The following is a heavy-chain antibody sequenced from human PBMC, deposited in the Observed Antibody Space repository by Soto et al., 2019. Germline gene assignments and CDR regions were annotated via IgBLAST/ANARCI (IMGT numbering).Heavy chain of an antibody. D-gene: IGHD4-17*01. Sequence: ASETLSLTCTVSGGSISSGGYYWSWIRQHPGKGLEWIGYIYYSGSTYYNPSLKSRVTISVDTSKNQFSLKLSSVTAADTAVYYCARETTVVRWVLFDYWGQGTLVTVSS. J-gene: IGHJ4*02. CDR1: GGSISSGGYY. V-gene: IGHV4-31*03. CDR3: ARETTVVRWVLFDY. CDR2: IYYSGST.